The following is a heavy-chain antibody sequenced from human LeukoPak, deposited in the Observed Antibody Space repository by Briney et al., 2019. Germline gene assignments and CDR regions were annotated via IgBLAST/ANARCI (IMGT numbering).Heavy chain of an antibody. CDR2: INPDGSRT. J-gene: IGHJ4*02. CDR1: GFTFSTYW. CDR3: AYQLLPN. Sequence: PGGSLRLSCAASGFTFSTYWLHWVRQAPGKGLVWVSHINPDGSRTTYADSVKGRFTISRDNTKNTLYLQMNSLRAEDTAVYYCAYQLLPNWGQGTLVTVSS. V-gene: IGHV3-74*01. D-gene: IGHD2-2*01.